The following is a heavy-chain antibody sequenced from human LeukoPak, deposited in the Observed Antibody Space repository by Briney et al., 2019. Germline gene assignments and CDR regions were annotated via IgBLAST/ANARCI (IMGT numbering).Heavy chain of an antibody. J-gene: IGHJ4*02. D-gene: IGHD5-18*01. V-gene: IGHV4-59*12. CDR3: ARGDLYSYGYFDY. CDR1: GGSISSYY. CDR2: IYHSGTT. Sequence: PSETLSLTCTVSGGSISSYYWSWIRQPPGKGLEWIGYIYHSGTTNYNPSLKSRVTISVDTSKNQFSLKLSSVTAADTAVYYCARGDLYSYGYFDYWGQGTLVTVSS.